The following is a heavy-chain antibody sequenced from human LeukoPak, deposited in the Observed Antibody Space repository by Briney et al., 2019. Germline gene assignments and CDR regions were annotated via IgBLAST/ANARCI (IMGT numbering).Heavy chain of an antibody. CDR3: ARGEWEVPTTS. CDR1: GYTFTGYY. J-gene: IGHJ5*02. Sequence: ASVKVSCKASGYTFTGYYMHWVRQAPGQGLEWMGWINPKSGGTRYAQKFQGRVTMTRDTSVTTAYMQMSSLRSDDTAVYYCARGEWEVPTTSWGQGTLVTGSS. CDR2: INPKSGGT. V-gene: IGHV1-2*02. D-gene: IGHD1-26*01.